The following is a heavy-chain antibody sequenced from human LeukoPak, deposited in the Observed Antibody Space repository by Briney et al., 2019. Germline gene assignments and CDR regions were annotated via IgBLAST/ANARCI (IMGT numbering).Heavy chain of an antibody. V-gene: IGHV4-39*01. CDR1: GGSISSSSYY. CDR2: IYYSGST. CDR3: ARQNYDILTGLNWFDP. J-gene: IGHJ5*02. D-gene: IGHD3-9*01. Sequence: SETLSLTCTVSGGSISSSSYYWGWIRQPPGKGLAWIGSIYYSGSTYYNPSLKSRVTISVDTSKNQFSLKLSSVTAADTAVYYCARQNYDILTGLNWFDPWGQGTLVTVSS.